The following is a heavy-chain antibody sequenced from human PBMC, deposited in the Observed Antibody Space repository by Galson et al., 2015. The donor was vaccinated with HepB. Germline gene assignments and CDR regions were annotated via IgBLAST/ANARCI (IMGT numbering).Heavy chain of an antibody. CDR1: GSTFTSYA. CDR2: INTNTGNP. J-gene: IGHJ4*02. V-gene: IGHV7-4-1*02. CDR3: ARVTSRMDKKTFDY. D-gene: IGHD2-2*03. Sequence: SVTVSCKASGSTFTSYAMNWVRQAPGQGLEWMGWINTNTGNPTYAQGFTGRFVFSLDTSVSTAYLQISSLKAEDTAVYYCARVTSRMDKKTFDYWGQGTLVTVSS.